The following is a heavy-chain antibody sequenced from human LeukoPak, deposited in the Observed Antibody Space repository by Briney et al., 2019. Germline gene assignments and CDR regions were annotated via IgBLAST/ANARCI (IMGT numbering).Heavy chain of an antibody. Sequence: GGSLRLSCAASGFTFSSYAMSWVRQAPGKGLEWVSAISGSGGSTYYADSVKGRFTISRDNSENTLYLQMNSLRAEDTAVYYCAKDAFYSGSYYVDYWGQGTLVTVSS. CDR1: GFTFSSYA. CDR2: ISGSGGST. V-gene: IGHV3-23*01. CDR3: AKDAFYSGSYYVDY. J-gene: IGHJ4*02. D-gene: IGHD1-26*01.